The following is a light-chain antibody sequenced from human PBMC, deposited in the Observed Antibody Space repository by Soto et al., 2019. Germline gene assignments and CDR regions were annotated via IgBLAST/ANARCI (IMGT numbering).Light chain of an antibody. CDR1: QSITTH. CDR2: AAS. Sequence: DIQMTQSPSSLSASVVDRVTITCRASQSITTHVNWYQQQPGRAPNLLIYAASNLEGGVPSRFSGSGSGTEFTLTISSLQPDDFATYFCQQYNTYPWTFGQGTKVDIK. V-gene: IGKV1-5*01. J-gene: IGKJ1*01. CDR3: QQYNTYPWT.